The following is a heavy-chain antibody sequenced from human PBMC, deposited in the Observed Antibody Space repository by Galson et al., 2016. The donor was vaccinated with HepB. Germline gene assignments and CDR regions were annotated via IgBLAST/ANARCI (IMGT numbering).Heavy chain of an antibody. Sequence: SLRLSCAASGFTFSSYGMHWVRQAPGKGLEWVAATSYDGGNKYYGDSVKGRFTISRDNSKNTLYLQMDSLRPEDTAVYYCAREGIWFGDLAWGQGTLVTVSS. J-gene: IGHJ5*02. CDR1: GFTFSSYG. CDR2: TSYDGGNK. V-gene: IGHV3-30*03. CDR3: AREGIWFGDLA. D-gene: IGHD3-10*01.